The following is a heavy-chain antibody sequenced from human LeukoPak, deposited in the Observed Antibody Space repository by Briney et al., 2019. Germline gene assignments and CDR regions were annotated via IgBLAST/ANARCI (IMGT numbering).Heavy chain of an antibody. Sequence: GGSLRLSCAASGFTFSSYWMSWVRQAPGKGLEWVSIIYSDGSAYYADTVKGRFTISRDNSKNTVDLQVSSLRAEDTAVYYCARDQSLFDYWGQGTLVTVSS. V-gene: IGHV3-66*01. CDR1: GFTFSSYW. CDR2: IYSDGSA. CDR3: ARDQSLFDY. J-gene: IGHJ4*02.